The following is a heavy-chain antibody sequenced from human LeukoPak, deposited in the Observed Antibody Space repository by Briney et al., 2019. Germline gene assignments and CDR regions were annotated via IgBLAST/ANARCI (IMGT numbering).Heavy chain of an antibody. CDR3: AKALWFGELALLDAFDI. CDR2: INWNGGST. D-gene: IGHD3-10*01. J-gene: IGHJ3*02. V-gene: IGHV3-20*04. CDR1: GFTFDDYG. Sequence: GGSLRLSCAASGFTFDDYGMSWVRQAPGKGLEWVSGINWNGGSTGYADSVKGRFTISRDNAKNSLYLQMNSLRAEDTALYYCAKALWFGELALLDAFDIWGQGTMVTVSS.